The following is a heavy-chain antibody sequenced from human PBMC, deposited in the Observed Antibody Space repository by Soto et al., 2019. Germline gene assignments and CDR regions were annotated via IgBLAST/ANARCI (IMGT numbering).Heavy chain of an antibody. D-gene: IGHD4-17*01. CDR3: ASRSGSSQGPGNYGLYSLYYYYYMDV. V-gene: IGHV4-39*01. J-gene: IGHJ6*03. CDR2: IYYSGST. CDR1: GGSISSSSYY. Sequence: SETLSLTCTVSGGSISSSSYYWGWIRQPPGKGLEWIGSIYYSGSTYYNPSLKSRVTISVHTSKNQFSLKLSSVTTADTAVYYCASRSGSSQGPGNYGLYSLYYYYYMDVWGKGTTVTVSS.